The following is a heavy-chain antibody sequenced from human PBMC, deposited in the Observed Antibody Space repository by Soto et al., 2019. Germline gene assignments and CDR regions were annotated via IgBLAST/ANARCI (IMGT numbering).Heavy chain of an antibody. CDR2: IYHSGST. D-gene: IGHD3-22*01. Sequence: PSATLSLTCAVSGGSISSSNWWSWVRQPPGKGLEWIGEIYHSGSTNYNPSLKSRVTISVDKSKNQFSLKLSSVTAADTAVYYCAREGRGYYDSSGYYPNWGQGTLVTVSS. J-gene: IGHJ4*02. CDR3: AREGRGYYDSSGYYPN. CDR1: GGSISSSNW. V-gene: IGHV4-4*02.